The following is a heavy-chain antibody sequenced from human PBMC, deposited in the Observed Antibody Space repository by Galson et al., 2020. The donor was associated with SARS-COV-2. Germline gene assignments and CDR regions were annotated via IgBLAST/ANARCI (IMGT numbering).Heavy chain of an antibody. J-gene: IGHJ6*02. CDR1: GFTFDDYA. V-gene: IGHV3-9*01. Sequence: SLKISCAASGFTFDDYAMHWVRQAPGKGLEWVSGISWNSGSIGYADSVKGRFTISRDNAKNSLYLQMNSLRAEDTALYYCATIAVAVPEYYGMDVWGQGTTVTVSS. CDR3: ATIAVAVPEYYGMDV. D-gene: IGHD6-19*01. CDR2: ISWNSGSI.